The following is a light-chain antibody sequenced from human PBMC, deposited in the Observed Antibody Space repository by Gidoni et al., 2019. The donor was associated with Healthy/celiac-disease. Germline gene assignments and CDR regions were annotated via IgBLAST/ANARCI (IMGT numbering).Light chain of an antibody. Sequence: EIVLTKSPSTLSLSPGERDTLSSRASPSVSSSYLAWYQQKPGQAPRLLIYGASSRATGIPDRFSGSGSGTDFTLTISRLEPEDFAVYYCQQYGSSPPWTFXQXTKVEIK. V-gene: IGKV3-20*01. CDR2: GAS. CDR3: QQYGSSPPWT. CDR1: PSVSSSY. J-gene: IGKJ1*01.